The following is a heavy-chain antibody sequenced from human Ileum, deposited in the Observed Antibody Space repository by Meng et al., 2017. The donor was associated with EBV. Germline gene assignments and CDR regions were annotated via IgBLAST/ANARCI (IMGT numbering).Heavy chain of an antibody. V-gene: IGHV1-18*01. CDR2: ISAYNGTT. CDR1: GYTFTSYG. J-gene: IGHJ5*02. CDR3: AREYPGQFDP. Sequence: QVQLVEAGAEVKKPGASVKSSCKAYGYTFTSYGISWVRQAPGQGLEWMGWISAYNGTTNYAQKLQGRVTMTTDTSTSTAYMELRSLRSDDTAAYYCAREYPGQFDPWGQGTLVTVSS.